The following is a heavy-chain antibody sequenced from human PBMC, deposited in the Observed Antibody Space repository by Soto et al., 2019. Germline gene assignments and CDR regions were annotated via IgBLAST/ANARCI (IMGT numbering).Heavy chain of an antibody. CDR3: ARDRGDYAYYYGMDV. CDR1: GRSISSYY. J-gene: IGHJ6*02. D-gene: IGHD4-17*01. V-gene: IGHV4-30-4*01. CDR2: IYYSGST. Sequence: PSETLALTCTVSGRSISSYYWSWIRQPPGKGLEGIGYIYYSGSTYYNPSLKSRVTISVDTSKNKFSLKLSPVTAADTAVYYCARDRGDYAYYYGMDVWGQGTTVTVSS.